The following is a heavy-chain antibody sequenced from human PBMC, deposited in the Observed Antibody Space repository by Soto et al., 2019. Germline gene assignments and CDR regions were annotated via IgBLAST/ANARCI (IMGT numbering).Heavy chain of an antibody. J-gene: IGHJ4*02. Sequence: EVQLLESGGGLVQPGGSLRLSCAASGFTFNNYAMSWVRQAPGKGLEWVSSISGSGDATYYADSVKGRFTISRDNSKNTLFLQMNSLRAEDTPVYYCAKDRGGRTFLEWLLGAFDYWGQGTLVTVSS. CDR3: AKDRGGRTFLEWLLGAFDY. V-gene: IGHV3-23*01. CDR1: GFTFNNYA. CDR2: ISGSGDAT. D-gene: IGHD3-3*02.